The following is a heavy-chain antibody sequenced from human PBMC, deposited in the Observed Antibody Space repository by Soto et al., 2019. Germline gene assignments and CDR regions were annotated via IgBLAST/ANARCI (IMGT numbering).Heavy chain of an antibody. CDR2: ITGSGGST. V-gene: IGHV3-23*01. Sequence: EVQLLESGGGLVQPGGSLRLSCAASGFTFSSYAMTWVRQAPGKGLEWVSAITGSGGSTHYADSVKGRFTISRDNSKNTLYQLMNSLRAEDAAVFYYAGGSGERPGIYYDMDVWGKGTPVAVS. CDR3: AGGSGERPGIYYDMDV. CDR1: GFTFSSYA. D-gene: IGHD1-1*01. J-gene: IGHJ6*03.